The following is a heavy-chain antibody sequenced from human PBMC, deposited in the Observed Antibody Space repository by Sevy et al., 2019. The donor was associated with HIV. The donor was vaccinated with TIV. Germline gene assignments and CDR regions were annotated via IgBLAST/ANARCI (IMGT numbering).Heavy chain of an antibody. CDR2: ISSSSSTI. D-gene: IGHD3-3*01. V-gene: IGHV3-48*02. J-gene: IGHJ6*02. CDR1: GFTFSSYS. CDR3: ARGYYDFWSGYYTTYYYYGMDV. Sequence: GGSLRLSCAASGFTFSSYSMNWVRQAPGKGLEWVSYISSSSSTIYYADSVKGRFTISRDNAKNSLYLQMNSLRDEDTAVYYCARGYYDFWSGYYTTYYYYGMDVWGQGTTVTVSS.